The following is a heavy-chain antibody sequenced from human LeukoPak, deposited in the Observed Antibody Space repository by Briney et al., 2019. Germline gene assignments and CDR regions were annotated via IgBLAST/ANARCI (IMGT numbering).Heavy chain of an antibody. Sequence: ASVKVSCKASGYTFTSYGISWVRQAPGQGLEWMGWISAYNGNTNYAQKLQGRVTMTTDTSTSTAYMELRSLRSDDTAVYYCARDPGITIFGVVIKTLDYWGQGTLVTVSS. CDR2: ISAYNGNT. CDR3: ARDPGITIFGVVIKTLDY. J-gene: IGHJ4*02. CDR1: GYTFTSYG. D-gene: IGHD3-3*01. V-gene: IGHV1-18*01.